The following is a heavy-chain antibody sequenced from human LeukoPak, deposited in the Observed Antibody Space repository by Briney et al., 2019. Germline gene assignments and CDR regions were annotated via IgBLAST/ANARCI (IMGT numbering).Heavy chain of an antibody. CDR1: GGSISSGDYY. J-gene: IGHJ4*02. V-gene: IGHV4-30-4*01. Sequence: PSETLSLTCTVSGGSISSGDYYWSWIRQPPGKGLEWIGYIYYSGSTYYNPSLKSRVTISVDTSKNQFSLKLSSVTAADTAVYYCARGFGFGEFPDYWGQGTLVTVSS. CDR3: ARGFGFGEFPDY. D-gene: IGHD3-10*01. CDR2: IYYSGST.